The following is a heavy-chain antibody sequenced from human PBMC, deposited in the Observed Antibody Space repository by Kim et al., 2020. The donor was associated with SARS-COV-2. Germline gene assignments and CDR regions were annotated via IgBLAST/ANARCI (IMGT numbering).Heavy chain of an antibody. CDR3: ARLDYDSSGYYHNWFFGL. CDR1: GASVSSGSYS. CDR2: IHFTGST. V-gene: IGHV4-61*01. J-gene: IGHJ2*01. Sequence: SETLSLTCTVSGASVSSGSYSWSWIRQPPGKGLEWIGYIHFTGSTNYSPSLKSRLTISIDTSKNQFSLKLSSVTAADTAVYYCARLDYDSSGYYHNWFFGLWGRGTLVSVSS. D-gene: IGHD3-22*01.